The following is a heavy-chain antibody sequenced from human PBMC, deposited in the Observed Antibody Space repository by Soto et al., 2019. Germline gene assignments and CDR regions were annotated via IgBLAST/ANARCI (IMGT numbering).Heavy chain of an antibody. CDR1: GGSISSSSYY. CDR2: IYYSGST. J-gene: IGHJ5*02. D-gene: IGHD1-26*01. Sequence: PSETLSLPCTFSGGSISSSSYYWGWIRQPPGKGLEWIGSIYYSGSTYYNPSLKSRVTISVDTSKNQFSLKLSSVTAADTAVYYCASLTAARGIVLRGWFDPWGQGTLVTVSS. CDR3: ASLTAARGIVLRGWFDP. V-gene: IGHV4-39*01.